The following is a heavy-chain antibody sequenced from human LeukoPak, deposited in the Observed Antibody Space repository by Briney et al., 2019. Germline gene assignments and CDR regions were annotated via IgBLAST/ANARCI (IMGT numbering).Heavy chain of an antibody. D-gene: IGHD1-26*01. CDR2: IIPILGIA. V-gene: IGHV1-69*04. CDR1: GGTFSSYA. CDR3: ATPFGGSYYFDY. J-gene: IGHJ4*02. Sequence: SVKVSCKASGGTFSSYAISWVRQAPGQGLEWIGRIIPILGIANYAQKFQGRVTITADKSTSTAYMELSSLRSEDTAVYYCATPFGGSYYFDYWGQGTLVTVSS.